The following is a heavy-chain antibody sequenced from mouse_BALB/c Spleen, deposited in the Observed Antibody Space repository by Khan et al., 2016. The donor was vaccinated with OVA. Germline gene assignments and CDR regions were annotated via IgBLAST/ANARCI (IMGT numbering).Heavy chain of an antibody. J-gene: IGHJ4*01. CDR1: GYTFTSYW. CDR3: ARSNCYGRSLYAMDY. Sequence: DLVKPGASVKLSCKASGYTFTSYWINWIKQRPGQGLEWVGQISPGSGSAYYNEVFKDTATLTIDTSSTTAYIQLSSLSSEDSSVYFCARSNCYGRSLYAMDYWGQGTSVTVSS. D-gene: IGHD1-1*01. V-gene: IGHV1S41*01. CDR2: ISPGSGSA.